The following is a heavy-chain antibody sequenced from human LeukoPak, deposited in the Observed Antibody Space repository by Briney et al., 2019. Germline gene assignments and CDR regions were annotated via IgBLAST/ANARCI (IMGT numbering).Heavy chain of an antibody. Sequence: GGSLRLSCAASGFTFSSYAMSWVRQAPGKGLEWVSAISGSGGSTYYADSVKGRFTISRDNSKNTLYLQMNSLRAEDTAVYYCARRYGVTYYYYGMDVWGQGTTVTVSS. J-gene: IGHJ6*02. D-gene: IGHD4-17*01. CDR2: ISGSGGST. CDR3: ARRYGVTYYYYGMDV. V-gene: IGHV3-23*01. CDR1: GFTFSSYA.